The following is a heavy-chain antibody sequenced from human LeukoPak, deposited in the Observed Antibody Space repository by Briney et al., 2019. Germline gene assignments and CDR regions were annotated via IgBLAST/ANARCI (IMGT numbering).Heavy chain of an antibody. Sequence: PVRLSCKPSRATFTSYAISWVRHAPGHRLEGRGGIIPIFGIANYAQKFQGRVTITADKSTSTAYMELSSLRSEDTAVYYCARDVCGGDCYDWYFDLWGRGTLVTVSS. CDR2: IIPIFGIA. V-gene: IGHV1-69*17. D-gene: IGHD2-21*02. CDR1: RATFTSYA. CDR3: ARDVCGGDCYDWYFDL. J-gene: IGHJ2*01.